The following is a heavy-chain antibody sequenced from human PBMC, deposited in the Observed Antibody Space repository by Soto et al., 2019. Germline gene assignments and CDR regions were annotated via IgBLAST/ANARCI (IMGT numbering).Heavy chain of an antibody. CDR2: INPSGAST. J-gene: IGHJ3*02. V-gene: IGHV1-46*02. Sequence: QVQLVQSGAEVKKPGASVKVACKASGYSFNSYYMHWVRQAPGQGPEWMGVINPSGASTSYAQKFQGRVTMTRDTSTSTVYMELSSLRSEDTALYYCASDYNAYQRQHVFHIWGQGTLVTVSS. CDR1: GYSFNSYY. D-gene: IGHD3-10*01. CDR3: ASDYNAYQRQHVFHI.